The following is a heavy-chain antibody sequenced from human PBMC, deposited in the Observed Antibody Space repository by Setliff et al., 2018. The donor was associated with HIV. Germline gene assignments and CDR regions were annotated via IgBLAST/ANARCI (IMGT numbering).Heavy chain of an antibody. J-gene: IGHJ4*02. V-gene: IGHV1-69*10. CDR3: ARAREYYYDNSGSPSFDY. D-gene: IGHD3-22*01. CDR2: IIPILGIA. Sequence: GASVKVSCKASGGTFSSYAINWVRQAPGQGLEWMGGIIPILGIANYAQKFQGRVTITADKSTSTAYMELSSLRSEDTAVYYGARAREYYYDNSGSPSFDYWGQGTLVTVSS. CDR1: GGTFSSYA.